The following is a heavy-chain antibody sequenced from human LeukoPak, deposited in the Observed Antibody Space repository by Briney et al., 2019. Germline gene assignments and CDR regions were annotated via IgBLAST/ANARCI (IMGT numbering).Heavy chain of an antibody. CDR1: GITLSNYG. J-gene: IGHJ4*02. D-gene: IGHD3-22*01. CDR3: AKRGVVIRVILVGFHKEAYYFDS. CDR2: ISGSAGGT. Sequence: GGSLRLSCAVSGITLSNYGMSWVRQAPGKGLEWVAGISGSAGGTNYADSVRGRFTISRDSAKNTLYLQMNSLRADDTAVYFCAKRGVVIRVILVGFHKEAYYFDSWGQGALVSVSS. V-gene: IGHV3-23*01.